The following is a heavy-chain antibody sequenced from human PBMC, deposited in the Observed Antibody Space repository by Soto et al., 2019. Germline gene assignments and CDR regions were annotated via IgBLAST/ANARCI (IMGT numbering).Heavy chain of an antibody. J-gene: IGHJ4*02. Sequence: SETLSLTCTVSGGSVSSGNYFWSWIRQPPGKGLEWMGCIYSSGSTNYSPSLKSRVTISVDTSKNQFSLKLNSVTAADTAVYYCERDPGYWGQGTLVTVSS. CDR3: ERDPGY. CDR1: GGSVSSGNYF. V-gene: IGHV4-61*01. CDR2: IYSSGST.